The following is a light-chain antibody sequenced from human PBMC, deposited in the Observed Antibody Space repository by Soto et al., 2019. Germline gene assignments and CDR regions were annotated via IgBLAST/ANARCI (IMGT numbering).Light chain of an antibody. CDR1: QTISRG. J-gene: IGKJ1*01. Sequence: DIQMTQSPSTLSGSVGDRVTITCRASQTISRGLAWYQQKPGKAPKLLIYKASTLKSGVPSRFSGSGSGTEFTLTISSLEPDDFAAYYCQHYNSYSEAFGQGTKVELK. CDR2: KAS. V-gene: IGKV1-5*03. CDR3: QHYNSYSEA.